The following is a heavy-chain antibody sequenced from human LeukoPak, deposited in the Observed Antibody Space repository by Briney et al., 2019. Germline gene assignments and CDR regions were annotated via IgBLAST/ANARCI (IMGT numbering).Heavy chain of an antibody. CDR3: ARDRRWNTVVTGNDY. CDR1: GFTFSDYY. V-gene: IGHV3-11*01. CDR2: ISSSGSTI. D-gene: IGHD4-23*01. J-gene: IGHJ4*02. Sequence: GGSLRPSCAASGFTFSDYYMSWIRQAPGKGLEWVSYISSSGSTIYYADSVKGRFTISRDNAKNSLYLQMNSLRAEDTAVYYCARDRRWNTVVTGNDYWGQGTLVTVSS.